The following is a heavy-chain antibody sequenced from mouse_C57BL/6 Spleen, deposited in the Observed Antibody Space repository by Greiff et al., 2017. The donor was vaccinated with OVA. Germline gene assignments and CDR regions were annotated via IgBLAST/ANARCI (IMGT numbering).Heavy chain of an antibody. V-gene: IGHV2-6-1*01. CDR1: GFSLTSYG. CDR3: ARHGFYAMDY. J-gene: IGHJ4*01. Sequence: VKLMESGPGLVAPSQRLSITCTVSGFSLTSYGVHWVRQPPGKGLEWLVVIWSDGSTTYNSALKSRLSISKDNSKSQVLLKMNSLQTDDTAMYYCARHGFYAMDYWGQGTSVTVSS. CDR2: IWSDGST.